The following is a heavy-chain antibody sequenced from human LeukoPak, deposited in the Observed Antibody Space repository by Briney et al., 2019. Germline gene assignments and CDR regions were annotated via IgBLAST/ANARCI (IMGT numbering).Heavy chain of an antibody. V-gene: IGHV3-66*01. D-gene: IGHD2-8*02. CDR3: ARGWDIVLVVHAYMDV. CDR2: IDSGGST. CDR1: GFTVSSNY. J-gene: IGHJ6*03. Sequence: GGSLRLACAAAGFTVSSNYMSWVRQAPRKGLEWGSVIDSGGSTYYADSVKGRFTISRDNSKNTLYLQMNSLRAEDTAVYYCARGWDIVLVVHAYMDVWGKGTTVTVSS.